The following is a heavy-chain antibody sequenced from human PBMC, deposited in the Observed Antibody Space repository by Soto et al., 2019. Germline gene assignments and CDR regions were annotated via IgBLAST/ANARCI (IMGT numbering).Heavy chain of an antibody. CDR3: AIDDVGSAWPY. CDR1: GYNFIANA. J-gene: IGHJ4*02. CDR2: INCDNGNT. Sequence: QVKLVQSGADVKKPGASVKVSCQTSGYNFIANAVHWVRQAPGQGLEWMGWINCDNGNTKYSRKMQGRLTISIDKSARTVYIELSALTAEDTAVYFCAIDDVGSAWPYWGQGTLVSVSS. V-gene: IGHV1-3*01. D-gene: IGHD6-19*01.